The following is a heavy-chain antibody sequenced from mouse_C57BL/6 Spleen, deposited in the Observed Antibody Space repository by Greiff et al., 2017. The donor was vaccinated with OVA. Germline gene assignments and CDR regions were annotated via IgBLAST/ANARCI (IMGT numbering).Heavy chain of an antibody. Sequence: EVQGVESGGGLVTPGGSLKLSCAASGFTFSDYGMHWVRQAPEKGLEWVAYISSRSSTIYYSDTVKGRFTISRDNAKNTLFLQMTSLRSEDTAMYYCARRDYGSSSYWYFEVWGTGTTVTVSS. D-gene: IGHD1-1*01. CDR3: ARRDYGSSSYWYFEV. V-gene: IGHV5-17*01. CDR2: ISSRSSTI. J-gene: IGHJ1*03. CDR1: GFTFSDYG.